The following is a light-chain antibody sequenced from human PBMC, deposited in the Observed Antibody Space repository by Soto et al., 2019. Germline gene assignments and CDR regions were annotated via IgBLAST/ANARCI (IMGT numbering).Light chain of an antibody. CDR3: QQYNTYRT. J-gene: IGKJ1*01. CDR1: QSINTW. Sequence: DIQMTQSPSALSASIGDRITITCRASQSINTWLAWYQQKPGKAPKLLIYAASTLESGVPSRFSGSGSGTEFTLTISSLQPDDFATYYCQQYNTYRTFGQGTKVDIK. CDR2: AAS. V-gene: IGKV1-5*03.